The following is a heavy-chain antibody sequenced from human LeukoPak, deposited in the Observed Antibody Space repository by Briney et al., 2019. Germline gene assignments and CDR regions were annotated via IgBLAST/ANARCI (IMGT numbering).Heavy chain of an antibody. CDR1: GYTFTGYY. CDR2: INLNSGGT. V-gene: IGHV1-2*02. CDR3: ARDNSVGDIAWWFDP. J-gene: IGHJ5*02. Sequence: ASVKVSCKASGYTFTGYYIHWVRQAPGQGLEWMGWINLNSGGTNYAQKFQDRVTMTRDTSITTAYMELSRLRFDDTALYYCARDNSVGDIAWWFDPWGQGTLVTVSS. D-gene: IGHD3-16*02.